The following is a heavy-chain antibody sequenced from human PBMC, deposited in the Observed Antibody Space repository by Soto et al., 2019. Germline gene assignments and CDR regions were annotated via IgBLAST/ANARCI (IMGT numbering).Heavy chain of an antibody. J-gene: IGHJ3*02. V-gene: IGHV4-31*03. D-gene: IGHD3-10*01. CDR1: GGSISSGGYY. CDR3: ARDLVLGGDAFDI. CDR2: IYYSGST. Sequence: TLSLTCTVSGGSISSGGYYWSWIRQHPGKGLEWIGYIYYSGSTYYNPSLKSRVTISVDTSKNQFSLKLSSVTAADTAVYYCARDLVLGGDAFDIWGQGTMVTVSS.